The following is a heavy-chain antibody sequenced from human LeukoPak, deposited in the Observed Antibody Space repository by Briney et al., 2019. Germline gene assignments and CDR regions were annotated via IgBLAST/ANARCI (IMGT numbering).Heavy chain of an antibody. D-gene: IGHD3-16*01. CDR1: GFTFSSYA. CDR2: ISYDGSNK. V-gene: IGHV3-30-3*01. CDR3: ASLYAPRPYYYGMDV. J-gene: IGHJ6*02. Sequence: PGGSLRLSCAASGFTFSSYAMHWVRQAPGKGPEWVAVISYDGSNKYYADSVKGRFTISRDNSKNTLYLQMNSLRAEDTAVYYCASLYAPRPYYYGMDVWGQGTTVTVSS.